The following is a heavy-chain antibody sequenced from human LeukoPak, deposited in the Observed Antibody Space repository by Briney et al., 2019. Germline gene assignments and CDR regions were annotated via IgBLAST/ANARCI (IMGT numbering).Heavy chain of an antibody. CDR1: GGSFSGYY. CDR2: INHSGST. D-gene: IGHD3-10*01. CDR3: ARRITMVRGVASLAFDI. J-gene: IGHJ3*02. V-gene: IGHV4-34*01. Sequence: SETLSLTCAVYGGSFSGYYWSWIRQPPGKGLEWIGEINHSGSTNYNPSLKSRVTISVDTSKNQFSLKLSSVTAADTAVYYCARRITMVRGVASLAFDIWGQGTMVTVSS.